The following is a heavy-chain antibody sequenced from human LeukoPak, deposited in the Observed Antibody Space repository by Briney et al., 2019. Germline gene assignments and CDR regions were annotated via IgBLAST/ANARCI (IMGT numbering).Heavy chain of an antibody. CDR3: ATEGGSGSYYV. D-gene: IGHD3-10*01. Sequence: GGSLRLSCAASGFSFSSYNMNWVRQAPGKGLEWVSSISSSSSYIYYADSVKGRFTISRDNAKNSLYLQMNSLRAEDTAVYYCATEGGSGSYYVWGQGTLVTVSS. V-gene: IGHV3-21*04. J-gene: IGHJ4*02. CDR1: GFSFSSYN. CDR2: ISSSSSYI.